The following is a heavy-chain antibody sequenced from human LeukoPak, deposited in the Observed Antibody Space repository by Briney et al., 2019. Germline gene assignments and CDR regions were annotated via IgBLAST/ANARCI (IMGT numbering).Heavy chain of an antibody. Sequence: GRSLRLSCAASGFTFSNFAMHWVRQAPGKGLEWVAFTSNDESNKNYADSVKDRFTISRDNSKNTLYLQMNSLRDEDTAVYYCARNRFLDYCGQGTLVTVSS. D-gene: IGHD2/OR15-2a*01. CDR2: TSNDESNK. CDR1: GFTFSNFA. V-gene: IGHV3-30*04. CDR3: ARNRFLDY. J-gene: IGHJ4*02.